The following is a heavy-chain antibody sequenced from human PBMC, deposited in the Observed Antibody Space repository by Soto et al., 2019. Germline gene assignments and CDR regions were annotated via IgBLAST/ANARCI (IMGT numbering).Heavy chain of an antibody. D-gene: IGHD3-3*01. CDR1: GFTFTSSA. CDR2: IVVGSGNT. Sequence: EASVKVSRKASGFTFTSSAMQGVGRARGQSLEWIGWIVVGSGNTNYAQKFQERVTITRDMSTSTAYMELSSLRSEDTAVYYCAAKVNDFWSGYPRGFDPWGQGTLVTVSS. V-gene: IGHV1-58*02. CDR3: AAKVNDFWSGYPRGFDP. J-gene: IGHJ5*02.